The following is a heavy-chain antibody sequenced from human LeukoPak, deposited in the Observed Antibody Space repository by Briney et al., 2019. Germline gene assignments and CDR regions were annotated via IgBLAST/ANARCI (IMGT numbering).Heavy chain of an antibody. CDR3: ARRPHTGYSGDWGPHDYYYGMNV. CDR2: IYYTGST. J-gene: IGHJ6*02. Sequence: SETLSLTCTVSGGSISTYYWSWIRQPPGKGMEWIGYIYYTGSTNYNPSLKSRVTISVDTSKNQFSLKLSPVTAADTAVYYCARRPHTGYSGDWGPHDYYYGMNVWGQGTTVTVSS. V-gene: IGHV4-59*08. D-gene: IGHD6-19*01. CDR1: GGSISTYY.